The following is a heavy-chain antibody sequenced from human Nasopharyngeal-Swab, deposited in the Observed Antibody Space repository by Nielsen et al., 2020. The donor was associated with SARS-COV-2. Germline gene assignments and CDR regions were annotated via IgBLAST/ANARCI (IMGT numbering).Heavy chain of an antibody. CDR1: GGSISSYY. Sequence: SETLSLTCTVSGGSISSYYWSWIRQPPGKGLEWIGYIHYSGSTNHSPSLKSRVTMSVDTSKNQLSLKLTSVTAADAAVYYCARDGVATIFDYWGQGTLVTVSS. J-gene: IGHJ4*02. D-gene: IGHD5-12*01. CDR2: IHYSGST. CDR3: ARDGVATIFDY. V-gene: IGHV4-59*01.